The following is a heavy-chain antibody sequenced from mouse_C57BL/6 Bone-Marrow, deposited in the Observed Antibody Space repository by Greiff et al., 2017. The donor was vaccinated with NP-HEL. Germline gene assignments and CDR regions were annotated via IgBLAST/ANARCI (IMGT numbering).Heavy chain of an antibody. V-gene: IGHV1-50*01. Sequence: QVQLQQPGAELVKPGASVKLSCKAFGYTFTSYWMQWVKQRPGQGLEWIGEIDPSDSYTNYNQKFKGKATLTVDTSSSTAYMQLSSLTSEDSAVYYCARGYSFDYWGQGTTLTVSS. CDR2: IDPSDSYT. CDR3: ARGYSFDY. J-gene: IGHJ2*01. CDR1: GYTFTSYW.